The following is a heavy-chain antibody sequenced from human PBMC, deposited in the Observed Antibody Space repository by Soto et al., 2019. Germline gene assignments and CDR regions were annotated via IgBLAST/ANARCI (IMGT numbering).Heavy chain of an antibody. V-gene: IGHV1-46*01. CDR2: INPSGGRT. CDR1: GYTFTSYY. J-gene: IGHJ4*02. CDR3: ARGTYCGGDCYIFDY. D-gene: IGHD2-21*02. Sequence: SVKVSCKASGYTFTSYYMHWVRQAPGQGLEWMAMINPSGGRTKYAQIFQGRVTLTRDTSTGTVDMELSSLTSEDTAIYYCARGTYCGGDCYIFDYWGQGAQVTVSS.